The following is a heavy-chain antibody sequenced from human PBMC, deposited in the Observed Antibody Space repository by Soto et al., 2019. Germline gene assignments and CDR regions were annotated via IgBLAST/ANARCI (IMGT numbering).Heavy chain of an antibody. Sequence: ASVKVSCQASGYTFTSYGISWVRRAPGQGLEWMGWISAYNGNTNYAQKLQGRVTMTTDTSTSTAYMELRSLRSDDTAVYYCARDGGLRGAYYYYYYMDVWGKGTTVTVSS. V-gene: IGHV1-18*01. CDR2: ISAYNGNT. CDR1: GYTFTSYG. CDR3: ARDGGLRGAYYYYYYMDV. D-gene: IGHD3-3*01. J-gene: IGHJ6*03.